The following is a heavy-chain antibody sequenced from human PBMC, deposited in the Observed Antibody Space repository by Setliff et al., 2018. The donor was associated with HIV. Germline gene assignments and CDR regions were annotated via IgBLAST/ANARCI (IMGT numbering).Heavy chain of an antibody. CDR2: IIPIFGTA. D-gene: IGHD6-13*01. CDR1: GGTFSSYA. J-gene: IGHJ4*02. CDR3: ARGEQQLVLVGSYDY. Sequence: SVKVSCKASGGTFSSYAISWVRQAPGQGLEWMGGIIPIFGTANYAQKFQGRVTITTDESTSTAYMELSSLRPEGTAVYYCARGEQQLVLVGSYDYWGQGTLVTVSS. V-gene: IGHV1-69*05.